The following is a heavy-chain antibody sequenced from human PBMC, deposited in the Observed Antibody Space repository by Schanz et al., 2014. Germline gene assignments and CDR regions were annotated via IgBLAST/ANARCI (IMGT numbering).Heavy chain of an antibody. D-gene: IGHD4-17*01. Sequence: EVHLLESGGGLVQPGGSLRLSCAASGFSFGTYAMSWVRQAPGKGLEWLSYISDSGTYTNYADSVKGRFTISRDNAKNTLYLQMNTLRAEDTAVYYCARKMKLGVYGGKGHDSLDIWGQGTMVTVSS. J-gene: IGHJ3*02. V-gene: IGHV3-48*03. CDR1: GFSFGTYA. CDR2: ISDSGTYT. CDR3: ARKMKLGVYGGKGHDSLDI.